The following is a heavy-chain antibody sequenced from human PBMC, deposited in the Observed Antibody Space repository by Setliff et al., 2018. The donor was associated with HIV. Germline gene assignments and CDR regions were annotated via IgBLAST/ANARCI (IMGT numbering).Heavy chain of an antibody. Sequence: NPSETLSLTCAVYGGSFSAYYWGWIRQSPGKGLEWIGNMYYSGSTYYNPSLKSRVTISVDTSKNHLSLKLTSVTAADTAVYYCARVGSGSDYWGQGTLVTVSS. CDR1: GGSFSAYY. CDR3: ARVGSGSDY. D-gene: IGHD3-10*01. J-gene: IGHJ4*02. CDR2: MYYSGST. V-gene: IGHV4-34*01.